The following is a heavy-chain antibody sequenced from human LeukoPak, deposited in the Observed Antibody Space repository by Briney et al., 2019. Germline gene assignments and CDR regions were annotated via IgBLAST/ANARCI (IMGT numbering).Heavy chain of an antibody. Sequence: GGSLRLSCAASGFTFSSYAMSWVRQAPGKGLEWVSAISGSGGSTYYADSVKGRFTISRDNSKNTLYLQMNSLRAEDTAVYYCAKFSAPYYDYIWGSYYFDYWGQGTLVTVSS. V-gene: IGHV3-23*01. CDR3: AKFSAPYYDYIWGSYYFDY. D-gene: IGHD3-16*01. CDR1: GFTFSSYA. CDR2: ISGSGGST. J-gene: IGHJ4*02.